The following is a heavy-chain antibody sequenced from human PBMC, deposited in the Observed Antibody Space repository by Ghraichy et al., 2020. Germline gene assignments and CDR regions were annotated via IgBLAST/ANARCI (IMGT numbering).Heavy chain of an antibody. CDR2: IYDTGET. V-gene: IGHV3-53*01. CDR3: ARGVGPLDS. D-gene: IGHD1-26*01. J-gene: IGHJ4*02. CDR1: GFTVSTYS. Sequence: GSLRLSYAVSGFTVSTYSMSWVRQAPGKGLQWVSTIYDTGETYYADSVKGRFTISRDKSTNTLYLQMYSLRAEDTGVYYCARGVGPLDSWGQGTLVTVSS.